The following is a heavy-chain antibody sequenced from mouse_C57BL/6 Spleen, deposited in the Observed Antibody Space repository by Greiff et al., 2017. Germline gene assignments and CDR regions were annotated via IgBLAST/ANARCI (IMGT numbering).Heavy chain of an antibody. CDR1: GYTFTSYW. Sequence: QVQLQQPGAELVMPGASVKLSCKASGYTFTSYWMHWVKQRPGQGLEWIGEIDPSDSYTNDNQKFKGKSPLTVDKSSSTAYMQLSSLTSEDAAVYYCARGGKSYGNYVGAMDYWGQGTSVTVSS. D-gene: IGHD2-1*01. CDR3: ARGGKSYGNYVGAMDY. J-gene: IGHJ4*01. V-gene: IGHV1-69*01. CDR2: IDPSDSYT.